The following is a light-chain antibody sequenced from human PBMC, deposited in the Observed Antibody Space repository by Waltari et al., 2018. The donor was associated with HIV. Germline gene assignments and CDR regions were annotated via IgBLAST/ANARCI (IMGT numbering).Light chain of an antibody. CDR3: LSADTSGTYV. CDR1: ASPKPY. J-gene: IGLJ1*01. Sequence: SSELTQPPSVSVSPGQTARITCSGDASPKPYTHWIQQKPGQAPVVVCHKNTERPSGIPERFSASRSGTTVTLTITGVQTDDEADYYCLSADTSGTYVFGPGTTVTVL. V-gene: IGLV3-25*03. CDR2: KNT.